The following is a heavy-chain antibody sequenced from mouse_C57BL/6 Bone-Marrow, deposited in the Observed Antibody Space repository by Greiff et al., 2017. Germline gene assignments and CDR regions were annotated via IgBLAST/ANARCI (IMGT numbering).Heavy chain of an antibody. D-gene: IGHD2-5*01. CDR1: GYTFTSYW. V-gene: IGHV1-52*01. J-gene: IGHJ3*01. Sequence: QVQLQQPGAELVRPGSSVKLSCKASGYTFTSYWMHWVKQRPIQGLEWIGNIDPSDSETHYNQKFKDKATLTVDKSSSTAYMQLSSLTSEDSAVYYRARSAYYSNYVSWFAYWGQGTLVTVSA. CDR3: ARSAYYSNYVSWFAY. CDR2: IDPSDSET.